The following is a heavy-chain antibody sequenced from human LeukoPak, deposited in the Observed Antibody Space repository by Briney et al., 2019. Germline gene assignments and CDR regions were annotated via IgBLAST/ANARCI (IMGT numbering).Heavy chain of an antibody. J-gene: IGHJ4*02. CDR3: ARDGYLAVDY. CDR1: VYSISSAYY. D-gene: IGHD2-2*03. Sequence: SETLSLTCTVSVYSISSAYYWGWIRQPPGKGLEWIGSIYHSGISYYSPSLRSRVTISVDTSKNQFSLRLSSVTAADTAVYYCARDGYLAVDYWGQGTLVTVSS. V-gene: IGHV4-38-2*02. CDR2: IYHSGIS.